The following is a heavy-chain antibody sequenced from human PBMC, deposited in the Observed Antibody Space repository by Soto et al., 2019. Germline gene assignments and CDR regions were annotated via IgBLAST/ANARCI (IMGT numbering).Heavy chain of an antibody. CDR2: IFYTGIT. J-gene: IGHJ4*02. D-gene: IGHD1-1*01. CDR3: ARHYPIGNNWNYFDY. Sequence: SETLSLTCTVSDGSISSYYWGWIRQPPGKGLEWIGYIFYTGITNYNPSLKSRVTISVDTSKNQFSLKLSSVTAADTVVYYCARHYPIGNNWNYFDYWGQGTLVTVSS. V-gene: IGHV4-59*08. CDR1: DGSISSYY.